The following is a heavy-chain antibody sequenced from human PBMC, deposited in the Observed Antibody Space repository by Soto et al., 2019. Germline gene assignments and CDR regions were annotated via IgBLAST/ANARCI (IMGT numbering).Heavy chain of an antibody. J-gene: IGHJ4*02. V-gene: IGHV3-30*18. CDR1: GFMFSSYG. D-gene: IGHD1-20*01. Sequence: QVHLVESGGGVVQPGRSLRLSCAASGFMFSSYGMHWVRQAPGKGLEWVALISFDGRNKYYGDSVKGRFIISRDNSKNMLYLQVSRLRAEDTALFYCAKDRTRSGFVGITGTGVDYWGQGTLLTVSS. CDR2: ISFDGRNK. CDR3: AKDRTRSGFVGITGTGVDY.